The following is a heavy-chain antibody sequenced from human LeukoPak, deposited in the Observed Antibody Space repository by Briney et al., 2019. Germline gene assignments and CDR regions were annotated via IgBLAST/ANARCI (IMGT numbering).Heavy chain of an antibody. V-gene: IGHV3-7*01. CDR1: GFTFSSYW. CDR2: IKQDGSEK. D-gene: IGHD6-13*01. J-gene: IGHJ4*02. CDR3: ARFGSLNKAATQFDY. Sequence: GGSLRLSCAASGFTFSSYWMSWVRQAPGKGLEWVANIKQDGSEKYYVDSVKGRFTISRDNAKNSLYLQMNSLRAEDTAVYYCARFGSLNKAATQFDYWGQGTLVTVSS.